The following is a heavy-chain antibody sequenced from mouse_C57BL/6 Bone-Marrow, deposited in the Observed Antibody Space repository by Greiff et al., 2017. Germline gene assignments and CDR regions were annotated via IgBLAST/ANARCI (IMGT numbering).Heavy chain of an antibody. CDR1: GYTFTDYN. V-gene: IGHV1-22*01. J-gene: IGHJ3*01. CDR3: ARMRRFPWCAY. CDR2: INPNNGGT. Sequence: EVQLMESGPELVKPGASVKMSCKASGYTFTDYNMHWVKQSHGKSLEWIGYINPNNGGTSYNQKFKGKATLTVNKSSSTAYMELRSLTSEDSAVYYCARMRRFPWCAYWGQGTLVTVSA.